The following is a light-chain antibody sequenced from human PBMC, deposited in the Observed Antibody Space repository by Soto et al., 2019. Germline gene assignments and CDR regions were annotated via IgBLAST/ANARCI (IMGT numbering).Light chain of an antibody. Sequence: EIVLTQSPGTLSLSPGERATLSCRATQSVSSNYLAWYQQKPGQAPRLLIYGASTRATGTPDRFSGSGSGTDFSLTISRLEPEDIAVYYCQQYGSSPQTFGQGTKVEIK. CDR2: GAS. J-gene: IGKJ1*01. V-gene: IGKV3-20*01. CDR1: QSVSSNY. CDR3: QQYGSSPQT.